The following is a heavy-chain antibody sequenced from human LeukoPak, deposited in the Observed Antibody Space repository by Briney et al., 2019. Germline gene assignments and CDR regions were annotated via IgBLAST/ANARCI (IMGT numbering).Heavy chain of an antibody. D-gene: IGHD2-15*01. Sequence: GGSLRLSCSASGFSFSNYAMYWVRQAPGKGLEWVANIKQGGSEKYYVDSVKGRFTISRGNAKNSLYLQMNSLRAEDTAVYYCARDFGLRCSGGTCYSVYYYGMDVWGKGTTVTVSS. CDR2: IKQGGSEK. CDR3: ARDFGLRCSGGTCYSVYYYGMDV. CDR1: GFSFSNYA. V-gene: IGHV3-7*03. J-gene: IGHJ6*04.